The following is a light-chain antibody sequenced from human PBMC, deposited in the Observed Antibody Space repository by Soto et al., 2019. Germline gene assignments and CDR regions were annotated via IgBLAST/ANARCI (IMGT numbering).Light chain of an antibody. J-gene: IGKJ1*01. CDR2: GAS. CDR3: QQYNEWPRT. Sequence: EIVMTQSPATLSVSPGERATLSCRASQSVSRNLAWYQQKPGQAPRLLIYGASPRASTIPDRFSGSGSGTEFTLTISSLQSEDFAVYYCQQYNEWPRTFCQGTRVEFK. V-gene: IGKV3-15*01. CDR1: QSVSRN.